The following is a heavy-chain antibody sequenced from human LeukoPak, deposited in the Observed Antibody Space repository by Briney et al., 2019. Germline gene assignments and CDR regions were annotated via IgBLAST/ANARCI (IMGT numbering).Heavy chain of an antibody. D-gene: IGHD3-22*01. CDR1: GGSISGYY. CDR2: IYYSGTT. J-gene: IGHJ4*02. Sequence: SETLSLTCTVSGGSISGYYGSWIRQPPGKGLEWIGYIYYSGTTTYNPSLKSRVTISADTSKNQFSLKLSSVTAADTAVYYCARDRSYYDSTGFYKYAFDIWGQGTLVTVSS. V-gene: IGHV4-59*01. CDR3: ARDRSYYDSTGFYKYAFDI.